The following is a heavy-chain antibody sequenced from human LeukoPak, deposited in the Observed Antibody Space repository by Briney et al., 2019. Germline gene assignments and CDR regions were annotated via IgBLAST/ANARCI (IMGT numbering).Heavy chain of an antibody. CDR2: ANPKNGET. J-gene: IGHJ4*02. V-gene: IGHV1-69-2*01. CDR3: ATPSGSYFGYYYFHW. CDR1: GYKFSDYY. D-gene: IGHD1-26*01. Sequence: ASVKISCKASGYKFSDYYVHWVQQAPGKGLEWMGRANPKNGETMYVGKLLGRISISADTSTNTVYMELSSLRSEDTAVYYCATPSGSYFGYYYFHWWGQGTLVTVSS.